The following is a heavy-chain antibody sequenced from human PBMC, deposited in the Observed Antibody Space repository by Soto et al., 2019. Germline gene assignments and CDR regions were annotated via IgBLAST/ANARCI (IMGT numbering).Heavy chain of an antibody. D-gene: IGHD6-13*01. Sequence: QVQLVQSGAEVKKPGASVKVSCKASGYTFTSYGISWVRQAPGQGLEWMGWISAYNGNTNYAQKLQGRVTMTTDTSTSTAYMELRSLRYDDTAVYYCARDMYSSSWYEFDAFDIWGQGTMVTVSS. CDR1: GYTFTSYG. CDR3: ARDMYSSSWYEFDAFDI. J-gene: IGHJ3*02. V-gene: IGHV1-18*01. CDR2: ISAYNGNT.